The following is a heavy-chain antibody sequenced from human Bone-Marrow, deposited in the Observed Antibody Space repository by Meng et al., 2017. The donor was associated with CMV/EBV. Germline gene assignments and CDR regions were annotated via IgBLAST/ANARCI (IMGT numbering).Heavy chain of an antibody. Sequence: STVFVFSISCGGYDRSWTRQHPGKGLEWIGYIYYSGSTYYIPSRKSRVTISVDTSKYQFFLKLSSVTAADTSVYYCARSGWTDFDYWGQGTLVTVSS. J-gene: IGHJ4*02. CDR3: ARSGWTDFDY. D-gene: IGHD6-19*01. CDR2: IYYSGST. V-gene: IGHV4-31*03. CDR1: VFSISCGGYD.